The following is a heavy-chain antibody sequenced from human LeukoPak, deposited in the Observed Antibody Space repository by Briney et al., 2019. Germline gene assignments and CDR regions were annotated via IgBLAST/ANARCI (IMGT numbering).Heavy chain of an antibody. CDR2: IWYDGSNK. CDR1: GFTFSSYG. Sequence: GGSLRLPCAASGFTFSSYGMHWVRQAPGKGLEWVAVIWYDGSNKYYADSVKGRFTISRDNSKNTLYLQMNSLRAEDTAVYYCARNDILTGMFDYWGQGTLVTVSS. V-gene: IGHV3-33*01. CDR3: ARNDILTGMFDY. D-gene: IGHD3-9*01. J-gene: IGHJ4*02.